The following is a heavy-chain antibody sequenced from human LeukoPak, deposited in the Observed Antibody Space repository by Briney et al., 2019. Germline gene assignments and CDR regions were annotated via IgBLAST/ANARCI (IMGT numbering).Heavy chain of an antibody. CDR2: ISYRGTT. D-gene: IGHD3-9*01. CDR1: GGSVTTGRYY. CDR3: VRGHDWGDFDY. Sequence: MTSETLSLTCTVSGGSVTTGRYYWSWIRQSPGEGLEWIGYISYRGTTNYNPSLKSRITISVDTSKNQFSLKVISVTAADTAVYYCVRGHDWGDFDYWGQGTLVTVSS. J-gene: IGHJ4*02. V-gene: IGHV4-61*01.